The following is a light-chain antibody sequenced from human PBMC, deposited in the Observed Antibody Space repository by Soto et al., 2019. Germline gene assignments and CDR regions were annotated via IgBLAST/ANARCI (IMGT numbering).Light chain of an antibody. CDR2: GAA. J-gene: IGKJ1*01. V-gene: IGKV3-20*01. CDR1: QSVSSNY. Sequence: EIVLTQSPGTLSLSPGERATLSRRASQSVSSNYLAWYQQKPGPDPRLLIYGAASRATGIPERFSGSGSGTDFTLTIRRLEPEDFAVYYCQQYGSSYPWTFGQGTKVDIK. CDR3: QQYGSSYPWT.